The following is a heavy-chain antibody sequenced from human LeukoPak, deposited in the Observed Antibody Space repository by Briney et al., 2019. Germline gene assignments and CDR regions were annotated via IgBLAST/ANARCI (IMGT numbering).Heavy chain of an antibody. J-gene: IGHJ4*02. Sequence: GGSLRLSCAASGFTFSSYAMSWVRQAPGKGLEWVSGISGSGGSTYYADSVKGRFTISRDNSKNTLYQQMNSLRAEDTAVYYCAKSRGSGLFDYWGQGTLVTVAS. CDR1: GFTFSSYA. CDR3: AKSRGSGLFDY. D-gene: IGHD3-10*01. CDR2: ISGSGGST. V-gene: IGHV3-23*01.